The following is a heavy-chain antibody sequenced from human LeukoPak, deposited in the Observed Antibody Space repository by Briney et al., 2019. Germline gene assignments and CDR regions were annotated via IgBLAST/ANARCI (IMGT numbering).Heavy chain of an antibody. J-gene: IGHJ6*04. Sequence: GGSLRLSCAASGFTFSSYWMIWGRQAPGEGREWGADIKQDGSEKYYVDSVKGRLTISRDNAKNSLYLQMNSLRAEDTAVYYCAELGSTMIGGVWGKGTTVTIPS. CDR1: GFTFSSYW. D-gene: IGHD3-10*02. CDR3: AELGSTMIGGV. V-gene: IGHV3-7*01. CDR2: IKQDGSEK.